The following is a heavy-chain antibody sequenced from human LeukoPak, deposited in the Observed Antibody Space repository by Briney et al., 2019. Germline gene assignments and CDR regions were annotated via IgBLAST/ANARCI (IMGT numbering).Heavy chain of an antibody. CDR1: GFTFSTYA. V-gene: IGHV4-39*01. J-gene: IGHJ5*02. Sequence: PGGSLRLSCAASGFTFSTYAMSWVRQAPGKGLEWIGSIYYSGSTYYNPSLKSRVTISVDTSKNQFSLKLSSVTAADTAVYYCARHGYSSSSHWFDPWGQGTLVTVSS. D-gene: IGHD6-6*01. CDR3: ARHGYSSSSHWFDP. CDR2: IYYSGST.